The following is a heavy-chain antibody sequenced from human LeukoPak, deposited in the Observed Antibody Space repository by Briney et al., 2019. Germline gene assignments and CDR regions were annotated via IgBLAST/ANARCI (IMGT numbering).Heavy chain of an antibody. V-gene: IGHV4-39*07. CDR2: IYYSGST. CDR1: GGSISSSSYY. Sequence: PSETLSLTCTVSGGSISSSSYYWGWIRQPPGKGLEWIGSIYYSGSTYYNPSLKSRVTISVDTSKNQLSLKLSSVTAADTAVYYCARGSRDGYNLDYWGQGTLVTVSS. CDR3: ARGSRDGYNLDY. J-gene: IGHJ4*02. D-gene: IGHD5-24*01.